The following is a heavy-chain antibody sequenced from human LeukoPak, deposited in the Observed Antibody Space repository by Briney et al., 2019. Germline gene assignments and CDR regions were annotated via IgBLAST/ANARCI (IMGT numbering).Heavy chain of an antibody. CDR2: ISGSGGST. J-gene: IGHJ3*02. D-gene: IGHD1-26*01. CDR1: GFTFSSYA. V-gene: IGHV3-23*01. CDR3: AKGLGGSYYGSQDAFDI. Sequence: PGGSLRLSCAASGFTFSSYAMSWVRQAPGKGLEWVSAISGSGGSTYYADSVKGRFTISRDNSKNTLYLQMNSLRAEDTAVYYCAKGLGGSYYGSQDAFDIWGQGTMVTVSS.